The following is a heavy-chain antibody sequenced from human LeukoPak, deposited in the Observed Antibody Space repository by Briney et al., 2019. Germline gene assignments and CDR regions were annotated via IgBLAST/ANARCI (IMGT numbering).Heavy chain of an antibody. Sequence: SETLSLTCAVYGGSFSGYYWSWIRQPPGKGLEWIGEMNHSGSTNYNPSLKSRVTISVDTSENQFSLKLSSVTAADTAVYYCARDKRGGPMVRGANFDYWGQGTLVTVSS. CDR3: ARDKRGGPMVRGANFDY. CDR2: MNHSGST. V-gene: IGHV4-34*01. CDR1: GGSFSGYY. D-gene: IGHD3-10*01. J-gene: IGHJ4*02.